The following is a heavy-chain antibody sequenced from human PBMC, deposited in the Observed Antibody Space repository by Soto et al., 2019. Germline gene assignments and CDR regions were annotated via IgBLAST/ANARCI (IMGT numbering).Heavy chain of an antibody. CDR3: ASCYSSSDLYYYYGMDV. Sequence: GGSLRLSCAASGFTFSSYAMHWVHQAPGKGLEWVAVISYDGSNKYYADSVKGRFTISRDNSKNTLYLQMNSLRAEDTAVYYCASCYSSSDLYYYYGMDVWGQGTTVTVSS. J-gene: IGHJ6*02. CDR1: GFTFSSYA. CDR2: ISYDGSNK. D-gene: IGHD6-13*01. V-gene: IGHV3-30-3*01.